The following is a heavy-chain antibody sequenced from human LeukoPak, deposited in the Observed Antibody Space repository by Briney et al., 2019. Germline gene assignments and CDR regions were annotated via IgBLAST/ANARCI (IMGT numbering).Heavy chain of an antibody. CDR1: GGSISSSTYY. CDR3: ARPGLGDWPHDAFDI. CDR2: IYYSGST. D-gene: IGHD3-16*01. V-gene: IGHV4-39*01. Sequence: MASETLSLTCTVSGGSISSSTYYWAWIRQPPGKGLEWIGGIYYSGSTYYNPSLKSRVTISVDTSKNQFSLKLSSVTAADTAVYYCARPGLGDWPHDAFDIWGQGTMVTVSS. J-gene: IGHJ3*02.